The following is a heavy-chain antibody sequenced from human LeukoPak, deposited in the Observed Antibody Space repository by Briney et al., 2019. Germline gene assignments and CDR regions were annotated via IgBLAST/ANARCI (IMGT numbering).Heavy chain of an antibody. Sequence: GGSLRLSCAASGFTFSSYGMHWVRQAPGKGLEWVAVISYDGSNKYYADSVKGRFTISRDNSKNTLYLQMNSLRAEDTAVDYCAKGGPRIVVVVTPYYFDYWGQGTLVTVSS. CDR2: ISYDGSNK. J-gene: IGHJ4*02. CDR3: AKGGPRIVVVVTPYYFDY. D-gene: IGHD2-15*01. V-gene: IGHV3-30*18. CDR1: GFTFSSYG.